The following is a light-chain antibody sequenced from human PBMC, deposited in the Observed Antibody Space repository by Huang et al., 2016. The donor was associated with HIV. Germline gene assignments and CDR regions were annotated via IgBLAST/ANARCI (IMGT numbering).Light chain of an antibody. CDR2: GAS. Sequence: EIVMTQSPATLSGSPGERATLSCRASQSVSSNLAWNQQKPGQAPRLLIYGASTRATGIPARFSGSGSGTEFTLTISSLQSEDFAVYYCQQYNNWPRTFGQGTKVEIK. CDR1: QSVSSN. V-gene: IGKV3-15*01. CDR3: QQYNNWPRT. J-gene: IGKJ1*01.